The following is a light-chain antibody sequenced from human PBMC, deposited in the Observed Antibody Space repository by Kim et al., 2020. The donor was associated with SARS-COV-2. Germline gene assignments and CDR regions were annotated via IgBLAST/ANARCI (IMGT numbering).Light chain of an antibody. CDR3: SAWDRSLNAVV. V-gene: IGLV10-54*01. CDR1: SNKVGFQG. Sequence: QSATITCTGNSNKVGFQGAAWLQQHQGHPPKVLFDRNNNRPSGISERLSASRSGDTASLTITGLQPEDEADYYCSAWDRSLNAVVFGGGTQLTVL. J-gene: IGLJ2*01. CDR2: RNN.